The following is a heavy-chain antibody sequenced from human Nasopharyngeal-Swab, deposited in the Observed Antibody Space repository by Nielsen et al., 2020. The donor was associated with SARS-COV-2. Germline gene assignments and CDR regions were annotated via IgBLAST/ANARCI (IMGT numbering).Heavy chain of an antibody. D-gene: IGHD3-3*01. Sequence: SLKISCAASGFIFSSYGMHWVRQAPGQGLEWVAVISYDGINKYNADSVKGRFTISRDNSKDTLYLQMNSLRAEDTAVYYCAKEGPGMFGVVGLDVWGQGTTVTVSS. CDR3: AKEGPGMFGVVGLDV. V-gene: IGHV3-30*18. CDR1: GFIFSSYG. J-gene: IGHJ6*02. CDR2: ISYDGINK.